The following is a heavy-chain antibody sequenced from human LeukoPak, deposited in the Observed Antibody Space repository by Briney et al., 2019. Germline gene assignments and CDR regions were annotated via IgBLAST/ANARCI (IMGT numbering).Heavy chain of an antibody. CDR1: GYTFTGYY. CDR3: ATYRIVGAYYFDY. CDR2: INPTGGVT. D-gene: IGHD1-26*01. Sequence: ASVKVSCKASGYTFTGYYIHWVRQPPGQGPEWMGWINPTGGVTYYAQQFQGRVTMTRDTSISTAYMELSRLRSDDTAVYHCATYRIVGAYYFDYWGQGTLVTVSS. J-gene: IGHJ4*02. V-gene: IGHV1-2*02.